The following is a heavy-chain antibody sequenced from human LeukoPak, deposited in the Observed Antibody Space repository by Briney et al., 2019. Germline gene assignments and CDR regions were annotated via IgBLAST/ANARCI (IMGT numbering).Heavy chain of an antibody. CDR1: GFTFNTYA. Sequence: GGSLRLSCAASGFTFNTYAMSWVRQAPGKGLEWVSVISGSGGTTYYADSVKGRFTISRDSSKNTLYLQMNSLRAEDTAVYYCAKAGYCSSTSCPGGYYYGMDVWGKGTTVTVSS. J-gene: IGHJ6*04. D-gene: IGHD2-2*01. CDR3: AKAGYCSSTSCPGGYYYGMDV. CDR2: ISGSGGTT. V-gene: IGHV3-23*01.